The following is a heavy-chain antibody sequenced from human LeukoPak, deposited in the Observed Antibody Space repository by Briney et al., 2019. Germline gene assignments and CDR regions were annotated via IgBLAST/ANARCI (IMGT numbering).Heavy chain of an antibody. D-gene: IGHD3-22*01. J-gene: IGHJ2*01. CDR3: ARGPQGTTHYDTYGSTHIDL. V-gene: IGHV4-34*01. Sequence: SETLSLTCAVYRGSFSGFYWNWIRQPPGGGLEWIGDINESGTTDYNPSLESRVTLSVGTSEKQFSLTLSSVTAADTAVYYCARGPQGTTHYDTYGSTHIDLWGRGTLVTVSS. CDR1: RGSFSGFY. CDR2: INESGTT.